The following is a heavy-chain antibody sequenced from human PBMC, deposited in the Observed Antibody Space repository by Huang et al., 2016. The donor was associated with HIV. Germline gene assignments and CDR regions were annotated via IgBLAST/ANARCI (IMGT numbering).Heavy chain of an antibody. J-gene: IGHJ1*01. D-gene: IGHD3-3*02. V-gene: IGHV3-23*01. Sequence: EVQLLESGGGLVQPGGSLRLSCAASGVTFSSYAMSWVRQGPGKGLEGVSGISGSGGSTYYADAVKGRFTISRDNSKNTLYLQMNSLRAEDTAVYYCAKPPSISSKYFQHWGQGTLVTVSS. CDR2: ISGSGGST. CDR1: GVTFSSYA. CDR3: AKPPSISSKYFQH.